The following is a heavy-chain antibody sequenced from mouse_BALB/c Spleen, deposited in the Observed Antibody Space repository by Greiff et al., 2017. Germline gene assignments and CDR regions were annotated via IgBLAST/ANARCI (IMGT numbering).Heavy chain of an antibody. V-gene: IGHV2-9*02. CDR3: ARDRDTWFAY. CDR2: IWAGGST. J-gene: IGHJ3*01. Sequence: WVRQPPGKRLEWLGVIWAGGSTNYNSALMSRLSISKDNSKSQVFLKMNSLQTDDTAMYYCARDRDTWFAYWGQGTLVTVSA. D-gene: IGHD3-3*01.